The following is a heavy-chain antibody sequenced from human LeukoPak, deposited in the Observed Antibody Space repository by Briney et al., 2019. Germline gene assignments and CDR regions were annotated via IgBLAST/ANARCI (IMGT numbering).Heavy chain of an antibody. J-gene: IGHJ4*02. CDR2: ISSRSSYI. V-gene: IGHV3-21*01. CDR1: GFTFSSYS. D-gene: IGHD3-10*01. CDR3: ARWYGSGSSELEY. Sequence: GGSLRLSCAASGFTFSSYSMTWVRQAPGKGLEWVSSISSRSSYIYYADSLKGRFTISRDNAKNSLYLQMNSLRAEDTAVYYRARWYGSGSSELEYWGQGTLVTVSS.